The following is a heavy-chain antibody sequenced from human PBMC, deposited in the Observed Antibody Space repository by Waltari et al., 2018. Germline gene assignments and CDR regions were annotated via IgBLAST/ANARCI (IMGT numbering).Heavy chain of an antibody. CDR1: GFTFSSYA. V-gene: IGHV3-30-3*01. D-gene: IGHD4-17*01. CDR3: ARTTTVTTKSGLFDL. CDR2: ISYDGSNK. J-gene: IGHJ2*01. Sequence: QVQLVESGGGVVQPGRSLRLSCAASGFTFSSYAMHWVRQAPGKGLEWVAVISYDGSNKYYADSVKGRFTISRDNSKNTLYLQMNSLRAEDTAVYYCARTTTVTTKSGLFDLWGRGTLVTVSS.